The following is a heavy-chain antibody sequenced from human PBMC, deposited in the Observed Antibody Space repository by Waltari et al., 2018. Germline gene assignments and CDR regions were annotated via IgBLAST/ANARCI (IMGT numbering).Heavy chain of an antibody. V-gene: IGHV1-69*12. D-gene: IGHD1-1*01. CDR2: LIPIFGAP. CDR1: GGTFGRYA. CDR3: ARRQLGGPLDP. Sequence: QGHLVQSGDEVKKPGSSVKVACKASGGTFGRYAITWVRQAPVQGLAWMGGLIPIFGAPNYAQRFQGRVTITADESTSTVYMELSSLKSEDTALYFCARRQLGGPLDPWGQGTLVTVSS. J-gene: IGHJ5*02.